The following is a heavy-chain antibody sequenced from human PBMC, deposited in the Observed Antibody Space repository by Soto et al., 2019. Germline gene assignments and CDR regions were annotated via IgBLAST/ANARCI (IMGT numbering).Heavy chain of an antibody. CDR1: GFTFSSFS. D-gene: IGHD6-19*01. CDR3: ARTTAVAGTPEFDY. V-gene: IGHV3-30-3*01. J-gene: IGHJ4*02. CDR2: ISYDESNK. Sequence: QVQLVESGGGVVQPGRSLRLSCAASGFTFSSFSLHWVRQAPGKGLEWLALISYDESNKYNADSVKGRFTISRDNSKNTLYLQLNSLRPEDTAVYYCARTTAVAGTPEFDYWGQGTLVIVSS.